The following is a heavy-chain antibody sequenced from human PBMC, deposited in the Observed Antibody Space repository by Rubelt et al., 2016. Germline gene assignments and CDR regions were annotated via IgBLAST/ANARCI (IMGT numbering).Heavy chain of an antibody. CDR2: LSAYDGNT. J-gene: IGHJ3*02. CDR3: ARDQLALYAFDI. CDR1: GYTFTSYG. D-gene: IGHD1-1*01. V-gene: IGHV1-18*01. Sequence: QVQLVQSGAEVKKPGASVKVSCKASGYTFTSYGISWVRQAPGQGLEWMGWLSAYDGNTNYAQKFQGRVTMTTDTSTSTAYMELRSLRSDDTAVYFCARDQLALYAFDIWGQGTMVTVSS.